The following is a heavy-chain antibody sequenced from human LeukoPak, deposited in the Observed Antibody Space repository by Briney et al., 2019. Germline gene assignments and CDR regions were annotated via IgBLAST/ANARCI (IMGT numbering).Heavy chain of an antibody. Sequence: SETLSLTCAVSGYSISSGYYWGWIRQPPGKGLEWIASMCHSGSTYYNPSLKSRVTLSVDTSKNQFSLKMSSVTAADTAVYYCGRDRSGGYSVDYWGQGTLVTVS. CDR2: MCHSGST. D-gene: IGHD1-26*01. J-gene: IGHJ4*02. CDR1: GYSISSGYY. CDR3: GRDRSGGYSVDY. V-gene: IGHV4-38-2*02.